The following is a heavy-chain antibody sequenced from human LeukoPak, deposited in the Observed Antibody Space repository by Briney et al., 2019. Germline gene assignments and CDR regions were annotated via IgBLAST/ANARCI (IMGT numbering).Heavy chain of an antibody. CDR2: ISDRSDKT. D-gene: IGHD3-10*01. CDR3: AKGEITVIRGVMGY. CDR1: GFTFSSYV. V-gene: IGHV3-23*01. J-gene: IGHJ4*02. Sequence: GGSLRLSCAASGFTFSSYVMNWVRQAPGKGLEWVSTISDRSDKTYYADSVRGRFTISRDNSKNTLFLQMNSLRADDTAVYYCAKGEITVIRGVMGYWGQGTLVTVSS.